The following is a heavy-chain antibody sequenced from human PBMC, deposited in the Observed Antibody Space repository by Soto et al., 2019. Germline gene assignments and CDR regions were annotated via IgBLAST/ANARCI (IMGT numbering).Heavy chain of an antibody. CDR3: ARHPILRQLWLRRNYYYYGMDV. V-gene: IGHV1-18*04. D-gene: IGHD5-18*01. Sequence: ASVKVSCKASGYTFTSYGISWVRQAPGQGLEWMGWISAYNGNTNYAQKLQGRVTMTTDKYTSTAYMELRSLRSDDTAVYYCARHPILRQLWLRRNYYYYGMDVWGQGTTVTVSS. CDR1: GYTFTSYG. J-gene: IGHJ6*02. CDR2: ISAYNGNT.